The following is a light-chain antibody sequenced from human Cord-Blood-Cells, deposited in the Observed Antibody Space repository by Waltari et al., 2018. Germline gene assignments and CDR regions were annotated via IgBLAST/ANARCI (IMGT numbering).Light chain of an antibody. CDR1: SSDVGSYNL. Sequence: QSALPQPASVSGSPGQSITISCTGTSSDVGSYNLVSWYQQQPGKAPKRMIFEGSKRPSGVSNRFSGSKSGNTASLTISGLQAEDEADYYCCSYAGSSTLVFGGGTKLTVL. J-gene: IGLJ2*01. CDR2: EGS. CDR3: CSYAGSSTLV. V-gene: IGLV2-23*01.